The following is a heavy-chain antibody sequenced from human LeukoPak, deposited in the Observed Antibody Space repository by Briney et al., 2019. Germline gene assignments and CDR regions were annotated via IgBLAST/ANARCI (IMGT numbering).Heavy chain of an antibody. CDR1: GYTFTSYG. CDR3: ARDLSMVRGVESHDYMDV. D-gene: IGHD3-10*01. Sequence: ASVKVSCKASGYTFTSYGISWVRQAPGQGLEWMGWISAYNGNTNYAQKLQGRVTMTTDTSTSTAYMELRSLRSDDTAVYYCARDLSMVRGVESHDYMDVWGKGTTVTVSS. V-gene: IGHV1-18*01. CDR2: ISAYNGNT. J-gene: IGHJ6*03.